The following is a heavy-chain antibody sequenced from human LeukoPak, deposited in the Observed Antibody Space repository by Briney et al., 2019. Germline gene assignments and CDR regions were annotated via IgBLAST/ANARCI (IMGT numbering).Heavy chain of an antibody. CDR1: GFSFISYG. CDR3: ARIPLDGHWYFDL. D-gene: IGHD5-24*01. V-gene: IGHV3-30*03. J-gene: IGHJ2*01. CDR2: ISDDGRRK. Sequence: GGSLRLSCAASGFSFISYGMHWVRQAPGKGLEWVGVISDDGRRKDYADSVKGRFTISRDNSKDTLYLQMNNLRTEDTAVYYCARIPLDGHWYFDLWGRGTLVTVSS.